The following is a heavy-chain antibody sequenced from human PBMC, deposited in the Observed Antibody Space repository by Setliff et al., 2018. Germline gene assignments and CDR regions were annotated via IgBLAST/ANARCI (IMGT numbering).Heavy chain of an antibody. J-gene: IGHJ4*02. D-gene: IGHD1-1*01. CDR1: GGPFSGAS. Sequence: TLSLTCTVSGGPFSGASIWSWIRQPPGKGLEFIGYVYHSGTAKYDPSLESRAIMSVDASKNEISLKSKSVTAADTAVYYCAKGGTYRYFDFWGQGALVTVS. CDR2: VYHSGTA. CDR3: AKGGTYRYFDF. V-gene: IGHV4-59*01.